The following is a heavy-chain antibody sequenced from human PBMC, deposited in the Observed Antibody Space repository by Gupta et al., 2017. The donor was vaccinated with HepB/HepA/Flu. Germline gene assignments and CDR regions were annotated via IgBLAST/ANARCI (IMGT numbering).Heavy chain of an antibody. CDR2: IYYTGST. CDR3: ARDGNGNDGGVTFDY. CDR1: GDSITTSY. Sequence: QVQLQESCPGLVKPSETLSLTCSVSGDSITTSYWNWIRQPPGGGLEWIGYIYYTGSTSYNPSLKSRVTISVDTSKNQFSLKVNSVNAADTAVYYCARDGNGNDGGVTFDYWGQGILVTVSS. D-gene: IGHD1-1*01. J-gene: IGHJ4*02. V-gene: IGHV4-59*01.